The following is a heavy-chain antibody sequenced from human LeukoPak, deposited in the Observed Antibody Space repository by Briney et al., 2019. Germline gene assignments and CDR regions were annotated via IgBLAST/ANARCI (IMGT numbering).Heavy chain of an antibody. V-gene: IGHV3-21*06. CDR1: GFTFKSFN. J-gene: IGHJ2*01. D-gene: IGHD2/OR15-2a*01. CDR3: TRGPRSHVYDRSKWYFDL. CDR2: ISTDAKYK. Sequence: GGSLRLSCAASGFTFKSFNMNWVRQAPGKGLEWVSSISTDAKYKYYSDSLRGRFTISRDNADNALYLQMNTLTVDDTATYFCTRGPRSHVYDRSKWYFDLWGRGTLVTVSS.